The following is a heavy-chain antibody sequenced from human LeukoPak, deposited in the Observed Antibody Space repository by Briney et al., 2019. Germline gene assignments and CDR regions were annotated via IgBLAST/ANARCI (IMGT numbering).Heavy chain of an antibody. J-gene: IGHJ5*02. Sequence: SGGSLRLSCAASGFTFSNYWMHWVRQAPGKGLVWVSRINSDGINTSYADSVKGRFTISRDNAKNTLNLQMNSLRAEDTAVYYCAHFSVRYPPASWGQGTLVTVSS. V-gene: IGHV3-74*01. CDR3: AHFSVRYPPAS. CDR1: GFTFSNYW. CDR2: INSDGINT. D-gene: IGHD3-16*02.